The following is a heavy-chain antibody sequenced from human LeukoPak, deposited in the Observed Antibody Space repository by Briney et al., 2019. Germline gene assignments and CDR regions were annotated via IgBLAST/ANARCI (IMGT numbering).Heavy chain of an antibody. J-gene: IGHJ4*02. CDR2: INPNSGFT. V-gene: IGHV1-2*02. CDR1: GYPFTGYY. CDR3: ARLADCSSSSCRSFDY. Sequence: ASLKVSCKPSGYPFTGYYLHWVRQAPGQGLEWMGWINPNSGFTNYAQKFQGRVTMTRDTSISRAYMELSRLRSDDTAVYYCARLADCSSSSCRSFDYWGQGTLVTVSS. D-gene: IGHD2-2*01.